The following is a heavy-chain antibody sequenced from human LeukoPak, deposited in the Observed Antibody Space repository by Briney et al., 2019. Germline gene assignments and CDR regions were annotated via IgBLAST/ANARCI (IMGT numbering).Heavy chain of an antibody. Sequence: GGSLRLSCAASGFTFDDYAMHWVRQAPGKGLEWVTGIRWNSGTIGYADSVKGRFTISRDNAKNSLYLQMNSLRAEDTAVYYCAKLPVPGYSSTLLDYWGQGTLVTVSS. CDR2: IRWNSGTI. CDR3: AKLPVPGYSSTLLDY. J-gene: IGHJ4*02. D-gene: IGHD6-13*01. V-gene: IGHV3-9*01. CDR1: GFTFDDYA.